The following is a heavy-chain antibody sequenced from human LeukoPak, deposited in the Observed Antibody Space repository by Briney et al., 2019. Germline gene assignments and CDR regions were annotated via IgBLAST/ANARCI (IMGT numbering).Heavy chain of an antibody. V-gene: IGHV4-59*01. J-gene: IGHJ4*02. Sequence: SETLSLTCTVSGGSISGYYWSWIRQPPGKGLEWIGYIYYSGSTNYNPSLKSRVTISVDTSKNQFSLKLSSVTAADPAVYYCARDRGSWGEFDYWGQGTLVTVSS. CDR1: GGSISGYY. CDR2: IYYSGST. D-gene: IGHD3-16*01. CDR3: ARDRGSWGEFDY.